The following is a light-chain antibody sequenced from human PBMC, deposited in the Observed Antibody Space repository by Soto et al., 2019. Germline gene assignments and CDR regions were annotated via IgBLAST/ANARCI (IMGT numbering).Light chain of an antibody. J-gene: IGLJ1*01. V-gene: IGLV2-14*01. CDR1: SSDVGGYNY. CDR2: EVS. Sequence: QSALTQPASVSGSPGQSITISCTGTSSDVGGYNYVSWYQQHPGTAPKLMIYEVSNRPSRVSNRFSGSKSGNTASLTISGLQAEDEADYYCSSYTRSSTSYVFGTGTKVTVL. CDR3: SSYTRSSTSYV.